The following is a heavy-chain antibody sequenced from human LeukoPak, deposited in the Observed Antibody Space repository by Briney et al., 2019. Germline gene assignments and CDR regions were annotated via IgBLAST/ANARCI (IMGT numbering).Heavy chain of an antibody. Sequence: GESLKISCKGSGYRFTSYWIAWVRQMPGKGLESMGIIYPGDSDTRYSPSFQGQVTISADKSISTAYLQWSSLKASDTAMYYCARQYCSRTSCCFSDDQNWFDPWGQGTLVTVSS. J-gene: IGHJ5*02. V-gene: IGHV5-51*01. CDR3: ARQYCSRTSCCFSDDQNWFDP. CDR2: IYPGDSDT. CDR1: GYRFTSYW. D-gene: IGHD2-2*01.